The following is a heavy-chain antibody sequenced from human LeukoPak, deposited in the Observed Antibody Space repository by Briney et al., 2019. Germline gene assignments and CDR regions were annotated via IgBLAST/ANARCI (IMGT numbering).Heavy chain of an antibody. CDR1: GFTFSSYW. D-gene: IGHD6-13*01. V-gene: IGHV3-7*01. CDR2: IKQDGSEK. J-gene: IGHJ6*03. CDR3: ARSSSWYYYYYMDV. Sequence: QAGGSLRLSCAASGFTFSSYWMSWVRQAPGKGLEWVANIKQDGSEKYYVDSVKGRFTISRDNAKNSLYLQMNSLRAEDTAVYYCARSSSWYYYYYMDVWGKGTTVTVSS.